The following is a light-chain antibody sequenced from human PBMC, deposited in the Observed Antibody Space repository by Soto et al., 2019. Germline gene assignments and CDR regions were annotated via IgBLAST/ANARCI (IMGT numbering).Light chain of an antibody. J-gene: IGKJ1*01. CDR3: QQYNSYSGT. CDR1: QSISSW. V-gene: IGKV1-5*01. CDR2: HAS. Sequence: DIQMTQSPSTLSASLGDRVTITCRASQSISSWLAWYQQKPGKAPKLLIYHASSLESGVPSRFSGSGSGTESTLTISSLPPDDFETYYCQQYNSYSGTFGQGTKVDI.